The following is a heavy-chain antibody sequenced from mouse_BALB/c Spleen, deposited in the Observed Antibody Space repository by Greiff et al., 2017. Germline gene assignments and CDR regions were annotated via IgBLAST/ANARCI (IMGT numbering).Heavy chain of an antibody. J-gene: IGHJ4*01. CDR3: TRFGPPYYYAMDY. Sequence: QVQLKQSGAELVRPGALVKLSCKASGYTFTSYWMHWVKQRPGQGLEWIGNIYPGSGSTNYDEKFKSKATLTVDTSSSTAYMQLSSLTSEDSAVYYCTRFGPPYYYAMDYWGQGTSVTVSS. CDR1: GYTFTSYW. V-gene: IGHV1-55*01. CDR2: IYPGSGST.